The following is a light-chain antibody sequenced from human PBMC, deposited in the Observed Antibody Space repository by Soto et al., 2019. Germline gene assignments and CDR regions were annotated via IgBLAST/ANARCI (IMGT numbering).Light chain of an antibody. J-gene: IGKJ1*01. CDR2: SAS. CDR3: QRYDSAPWT. CDR1: KGISTY. Sequence: DIQMTQSPSSLSASVGDKVTITCRASKGISTYLAWYQQKPGKVPTLLIYSASTLQSGVPSRFSGSGSGTAFTLTISSLQPEDVATYYCQRYDSAPWTFGQGTKVEIK. V-gene: IGKV1-27*01.